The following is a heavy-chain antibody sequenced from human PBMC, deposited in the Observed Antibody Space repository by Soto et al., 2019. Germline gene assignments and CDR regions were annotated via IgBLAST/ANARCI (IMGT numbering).Heavy chain of an antibody. J-gene: IGHJ4*02. Sequence: QVQLVQSGAEVKKPGSSVKVSCKTSGVTFNSYAISWVRQAPGHGLEWMGGIFPLFGTSNYAQKLQGRLTITADESTSTAYMELSSLKAEDTAVYYCAIGWVEMATITAVFDYWGPGILVTVSS. D-gene: IGHD5-12*01. V-gene: IGHV1-69*01. CDR2: IFPLFGTS. CDR3: AIGWVEMATITAVFDY. CDR1: GVTFNSYA.